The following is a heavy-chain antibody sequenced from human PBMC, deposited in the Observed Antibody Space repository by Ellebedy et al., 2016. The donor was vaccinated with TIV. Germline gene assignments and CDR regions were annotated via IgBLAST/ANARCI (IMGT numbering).Heavy chain of an antibody. D-gene: IGHD3-22*01. Sequence: SETLSLXXTVSGGSISSSSYYWGWIRQPPGKRLEWIGSIYYSGSTYYNPSLKSRVTISVDTSKNQFSLKLSSVTAADTAVYYCAKGITMIVAGWFDPWGQGTLVTVSS. J-gene: IGHJ5*02. V-gene: IGHV4-39*07. CDR1: GGSISSSSYY. CDR3: AKGITMIVAGWFDP. CDR2: IYYSGST.